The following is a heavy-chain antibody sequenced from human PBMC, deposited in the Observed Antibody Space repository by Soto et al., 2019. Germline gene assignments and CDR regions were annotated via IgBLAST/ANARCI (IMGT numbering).Heavy chain of an antibody. CDR2: IIPIFGPA. D-gene: IGHD3-10*01. V-gene: IGHV1-69*12. Sequence: QVQLVQSGAEVKKPGSSVKVSCKASGGTFSSYAISWVRQAPGQGLEWMGGIIPIFGPANYAQKFQGRVTVTADESTSTAYMERSSLRSEDTAVYYRARAPGPNYYGSGSPPDYWGQGTLVTVSS. CDR1: GGTFSSYA. CDR3: ARAPGPNYYGSGSPPDY. J-gene: IGHJ4*02.